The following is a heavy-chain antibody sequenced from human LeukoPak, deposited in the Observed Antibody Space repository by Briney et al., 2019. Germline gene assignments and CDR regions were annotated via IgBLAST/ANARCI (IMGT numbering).Heavy chain of an antibody. CDR3: ARLDSSGYSPY. V-gene: IGHV4-30-2*01. D-gene: IGHD3-22*01. CDR2: INHSGST. CDR1: GGSISSGGYY. J-gene: IGHJ4*02. Sequence: SQILSLTCTVSGGSISSGGYYWSWIRQPPGKGLEWIGEINHSGSTNYNPSLKSRVTISVDTSKNQFSLKLSSVTAADTAVYYCARLDSSGYSPYWGQGTLVTVSS.